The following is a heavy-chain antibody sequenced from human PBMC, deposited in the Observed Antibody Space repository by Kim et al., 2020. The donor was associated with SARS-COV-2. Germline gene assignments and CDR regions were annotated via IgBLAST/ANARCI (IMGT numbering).Heavy chain of an antibody. J-gene: IGHJ5*02. V-gene: IGHV4-4*07. D-gene: IGHD6-19*01. CDR3: ARTVAVAGDFAP. Sequence: NYTTPPKSPITMSVDTAKNQFSLKLSSVTAADTAVYYCARTVAVAGDFAPWGQGTLVTVSS.